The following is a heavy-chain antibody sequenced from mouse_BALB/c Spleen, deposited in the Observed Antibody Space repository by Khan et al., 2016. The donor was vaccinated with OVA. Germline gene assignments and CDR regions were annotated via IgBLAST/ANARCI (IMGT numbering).Heavy chain of an antibody. V-gene: IGHV2-6*02. Sequence: QVQLKQSGPGLVAPSQSLSITCTVSGFSLTSYGVHWVRQPPGKGLEWLVVIWSDGSTNYNSVLKSRLSISKDNSKSQVFLKMNSLQTDDTAIYXCARWFYGYSSPYSMDYWGQGTSVTVSS. D-gene: IGHD2-2*01. CDR1: GFSLTSYG. CDR2: IWSDGST. J-gene: IGHJ4*01. CDR3: ARWFYGYSSPYSMDY.